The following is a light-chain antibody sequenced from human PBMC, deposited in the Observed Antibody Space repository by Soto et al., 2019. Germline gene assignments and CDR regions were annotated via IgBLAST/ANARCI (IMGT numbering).Light chain of an antibody. CDR1: NNDVGRCNY. CDR2: DVS. J-gene: IGLJ3*02. V-gene: IGLV2-8*01. CDR3: SSYAGSNIWV. Sequence: QAVVTQPPSASGSPGQSVTISCTGTNNDVGRCNYVSWYQQHPGKAPKVIISDVSERPSGVPDRFSGSKSGNTASLTVSGLQAEDEADYYCSSYAGSNIWVFGGGTKLTVL.